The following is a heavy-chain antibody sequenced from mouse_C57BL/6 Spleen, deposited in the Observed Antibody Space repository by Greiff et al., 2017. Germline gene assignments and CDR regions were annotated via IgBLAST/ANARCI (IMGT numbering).Heavy chain of an antibody. CDR3: ARDEYYYGSSYAFDV. J-gene: IGHJ1*03. CDR1: GFTFSAYY. Sequence: EVKLMASEGGLVQPGSSMKLSCTASGFTFSAYYMAWVRQVPEKGLEWVANINYDGSSTYYLDSLKSRFIISRDNAKNILYLQMSSLKSEDTATYYCARDEYYYGSSYAFDVWGTGTTVTVSS. V-gene: IGHV5-16*01. D-gene: IGHD1-1*01. CDR2: INYDGSST.